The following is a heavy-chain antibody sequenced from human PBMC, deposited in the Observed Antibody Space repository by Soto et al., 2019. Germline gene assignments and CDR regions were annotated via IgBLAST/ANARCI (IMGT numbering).Heavy chain of an antibody. CDR1: GFTFSSFG. V-gene: IGHV3-33*01. J-gene: IGHJ4*02. Sequence: QVQLVESGGGVVQPGRSLRLSCAASGFTFSSFGRHWVRQAPGKGLEWVALIWFDGSNKNYADSVKGRFTISRDNSKNTLSLQMNSLRAEDTAVYYCARKVGMEFDYWGQGTQVTVSS. CDR2: IWFDGSNK. CDR3: ARKVGMEFDY. D-gene: IGHD2-21*01.